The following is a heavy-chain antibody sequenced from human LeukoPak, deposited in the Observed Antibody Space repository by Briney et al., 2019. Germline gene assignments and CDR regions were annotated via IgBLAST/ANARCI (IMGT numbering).Heavy chain of an antibody. Sequence: ASVKLSCEASGYTFTSYGISWVRQAPGQGLEWMGWISAYAQKFQGRVTMTTDTSTSTAYMELRSLRSDDTAVYYCARRFNYYDSSGYYEGFYFDYWGQGTLVTVSS. D-gene: IGHD3-22*01. CDR3: ARRFNYYDSSGYYEGFYFDY. J-gene: IGHJ4*02. V-gene: IGHV1-18*01. CDR1: GYTFTSYG. CDR2: ISAY.